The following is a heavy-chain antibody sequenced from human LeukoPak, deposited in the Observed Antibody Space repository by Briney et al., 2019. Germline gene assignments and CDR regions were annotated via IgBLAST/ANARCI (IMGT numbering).Heavy chain of an antibody. J-gene: IGHJ4*02. Sequence: NTSETLSLTCTVSGGSISSHYWSWIRQPPGKGLEWIGYIYYSGGTNYNPSLKSRVTISVDTSKNQFSLKLSSVTAADTAVYYCARLTEDYSSGWYESVDYWGQGTLVTVSS. D-gene: IGHD6-19*01. V-gene: IGHV4-59*08. CDR3: ARLTEDYSSGWYESVDY. CDR1: GGSISSHY. CDR2: IYYSGGT.